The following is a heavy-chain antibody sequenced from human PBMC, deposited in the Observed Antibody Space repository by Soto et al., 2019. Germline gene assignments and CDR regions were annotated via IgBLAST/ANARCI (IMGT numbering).Heavy chain of an antibody. Sequence: ASVKVSCKASGYTFTSYGISWVRQAPGQGLEWMGWISAYNGNTNYAQKLQGRVTMTTDTSTSTAYMELRSLRSDDTAVYYCARSPWIQLSIGYYLDYWGQGTLVTVSS. CDR2: ISAYNGNT. CDR1: GYTFTSYG. D-gene: IGHD5-18*01. CDR3: ARSPWIQLSIGYYLDY. J-gene: IGHJ4*02. V-gene: IGHV1-18*01.